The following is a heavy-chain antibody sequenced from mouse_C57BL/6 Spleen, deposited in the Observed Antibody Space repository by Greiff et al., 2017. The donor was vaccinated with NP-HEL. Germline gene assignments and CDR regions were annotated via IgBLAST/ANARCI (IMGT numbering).Heavy chain of an antibody. V-gene: IGHV1-15*01. Sequence: QVQLQQSGAELVRPGASVTLSCKASGYTFTDYEMHWVKQTPVHGLEWIGAIDPETGGTAYNQKFKGKAILTADKSSSTAYMELRSLTSEDSAVYYSYGDDGGTYWGQGTLVTVSA. CDR2: IDPETGGT. CDR1: GYTFTDYE. CDR3: YGDDGGTY. J-gene: IGHJ3*01. D-gene: IGHD2-2*01.